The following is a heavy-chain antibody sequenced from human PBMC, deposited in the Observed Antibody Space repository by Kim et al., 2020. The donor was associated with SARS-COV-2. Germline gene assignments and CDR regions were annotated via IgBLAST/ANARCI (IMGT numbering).Heavy chain of an antibody. D-gene: IGHD6-13*01. V-gene: IGHV4-59*01. J-gene: IGHJ4*02. CDR2: IYYSGST. Sequence: SETLSLTCTVSGGSISSYYWSWIRQPPGKGLEWIGYIYYSGSTNYNPSLKSRVTISVDTSKNQFSLKLSSVTAADTAVYYCARSAIAAAGSFDYWGQGTLVTVSS. CDR3: ARSAIAAAGSFDY. CDR1: GGSISSYY.